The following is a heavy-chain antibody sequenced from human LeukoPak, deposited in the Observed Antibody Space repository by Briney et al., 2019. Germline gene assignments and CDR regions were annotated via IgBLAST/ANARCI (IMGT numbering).Heavy chain of an antibody. V-gene: IGHV3-33*01. Sequence: GGSLRLSCAASGFTFSRYGMHWVRQAPGKGLEWVAVIWYDGSNRQYVDSVKGRFTISRDDSKNTLYLQMNSLRADDTAVYYCARDFGFSPSSGYSFDYWGQGTLVTVSS. CDR3: ARDFGFSPSSGYSFDY. D-gene: IGHD3-22*01. J-gene: IGHJ4*02. CDR2: IWYDGSNR. CDR1: GFTFSRYG.